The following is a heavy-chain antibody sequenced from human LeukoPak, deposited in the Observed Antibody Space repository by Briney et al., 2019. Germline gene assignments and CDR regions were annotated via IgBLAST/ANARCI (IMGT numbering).Heavy chain of an antibody. V-gene: IGHV3-33*01. D-gene: IGHD6-13*01. CDR2: IWYDGSNK. J-gene: IGHJ4*02. Sequence: GGSLRLSCAASGFTFSSYGMHWVRQAPGKGLEWVAVIWYDGSNKYYADSVKGRFTISRDNSKNTLYLQMNSLRAGDTAVYYCARDATGSSSWYYFDYWGQGTLVTVSS. CDR1: GFTFSSYG. CDR3: ARDATGSSSWYYFDY.